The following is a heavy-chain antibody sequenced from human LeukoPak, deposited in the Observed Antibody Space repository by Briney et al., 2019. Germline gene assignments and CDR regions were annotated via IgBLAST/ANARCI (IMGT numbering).Heavy chain of an antibody. V-gene: IGHV1-46*01. J-gene: IGHJ4*02. CDR3: ARLRTVTLLDFDY. CDR2: INPSGGGT. D-gene: IGHD4-17*01. Sequence: ETSVKVSCKASGYTFSSNYIHWVRQAPGQGLEWMGIINPSGGGTIYAPKFQGRITMTRDMSTSTVYMELSSLRFEDTAVYYCARLRTVTLLDFDYWGQGTLVTVSS. CDR1: GYTFSSNY.